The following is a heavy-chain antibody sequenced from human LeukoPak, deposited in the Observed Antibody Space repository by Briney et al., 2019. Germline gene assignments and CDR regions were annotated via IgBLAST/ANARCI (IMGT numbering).Heavy chain of an antibody. CDR3: ARGSYGSGRGLGI. J-gene: IGHJ4*02. Sequence: SQTLSLTCAVSGCSISSGGYSWSWLRQPPGKGLEWIGYIYHSGSTYYNPSLKSRVAISVDRSKNQFSLKLSSVTAADTAVYYCARGSYGSGRGLGIWGQGTLVTVSS. CDR2: IYHSGST. V-gene: IGHV4-30-2*01. CDR1: GCSISSGGYS. D-gene: IGHD3-10*01.